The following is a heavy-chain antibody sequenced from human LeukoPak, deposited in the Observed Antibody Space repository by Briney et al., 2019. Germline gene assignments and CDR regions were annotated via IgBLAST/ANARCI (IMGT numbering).Heavy chain of an antibody. V-gene: IGHV3-33*01. D-gene: IGHD3-10*01. J-gene: IGHJ4*02. CDR1: GFTFSSYG. Sequence: PGGSLRLSCAASGFTFSSYGMHWVRQAPGKGLEWVAVIWYDGSNKYYADSVKGRFTISRDNSKNTLYLQMNSLRAEDTAVYYCARTYYYGSGSPDYWGQGTLVTVSS. CDR3: ARTYYYGSGSPDY. CDR2: IWYDGSNK.